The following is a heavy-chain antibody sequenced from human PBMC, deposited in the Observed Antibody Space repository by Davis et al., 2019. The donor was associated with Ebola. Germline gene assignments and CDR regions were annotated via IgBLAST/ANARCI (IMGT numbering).Heavy chain of an antibody. Sequence: GESLKISCAASGFTFSSYGMHWVRQAPGKGLEWVAVISYDGSNKYYADSVKGRFTISRDNSKNTLYLQMNSLRAEDTAVYYCAKATRILEWLLLDYWGQGTLVTVSS. D-gene: IGHD3-3*01. CDR2: ISYDGSNK. J-gene: IGHJ4*02. CDR1: GFTFSSYG. CDR3: AKATRILEWLLLDY. V-gene: IGHV3-30*18.